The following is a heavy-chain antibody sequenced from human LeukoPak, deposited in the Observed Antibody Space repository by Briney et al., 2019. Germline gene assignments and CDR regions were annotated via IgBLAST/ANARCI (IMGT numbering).Heavy chain of an antibody. CDR1: GFTFSSYW. J-gene: IGHJ4*02. CDR2: IKPDGSEN. Sequence: GGSLRLSCAASGFTFSSYWMSWVRQSPGKGLEWVANIKPDGSENYFMDSVKGRFTISRENAKTALYLEMSSLRAEATAEYFCARERMYSGSGSTYPYYDYWGQGTLVTVSS. V-gene: IGHV3-7*01. CDR3: ARERMYSGSGSTYPYYDY. D-gene: IGHD3-10*01.